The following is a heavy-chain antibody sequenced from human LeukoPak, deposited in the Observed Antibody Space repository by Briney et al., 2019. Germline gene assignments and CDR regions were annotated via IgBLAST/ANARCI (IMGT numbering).Heavy chain of an antibody. CDR2: ISSSSSYI. D-gene: IGHD1-26*01. CDR1: GFTFSSYS. Sequence: PGGSLRLSCAASGFTFSSYSMNWVRQAPGKGLEWVSSISSSSSYIYYADSVKGRFTISRDNAKNSLYLQMNSLRAEDTAVYYCASYSIVGAQIDYWGQGTLVTVSS. CDR3: ASYSIVGAQIDY. V-gene: IGHV3-21*01. J-gene: IGHJ4*02.